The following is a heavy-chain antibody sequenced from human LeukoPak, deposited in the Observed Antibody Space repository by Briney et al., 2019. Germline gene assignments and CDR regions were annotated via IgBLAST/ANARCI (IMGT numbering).Heavy chain of an antibody. J-gene: IGHJ4*02. CDR2: INPNTGGT. Sequence: ASVKVSCKTSGYTFTGYYMHWVRQAPGQGLEWMGWINPNTGGTSYAQNFQGRVTMTSDTSISTAYMELSSLRSDDTAMYYCARAPMIVVVFPPRLDFWGQGTLVTVSS. V-gene: IGHV1-2*02. CDR1: GYTFTGYY. D-gene: IGHD3-22*01. CDR3: ARAPMIVVVFPPRLDF.